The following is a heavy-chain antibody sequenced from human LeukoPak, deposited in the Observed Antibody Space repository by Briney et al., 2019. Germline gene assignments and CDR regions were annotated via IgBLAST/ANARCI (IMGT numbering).Heavy chain of an antibody. Sequence: GGSLRLSCAASGFTFSSYEMNWVRQAPGEGLEWVSYVSSSGTTIYYADSVKGRFTVSRDNAKNSLYLQMNSLRAEDTALYYCARQVASGFDLWGQGTLVTVSS. CDR2: VSSSGTTI. J-gene: IGHJ5*02. CDR3: ARQVASGFDL. V-gene: IGHV3-48*03. CDR1: GFTFSSYE.